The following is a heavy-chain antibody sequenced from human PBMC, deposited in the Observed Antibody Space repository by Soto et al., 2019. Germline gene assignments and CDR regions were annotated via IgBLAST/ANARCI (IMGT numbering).Heavy chain of an antibody. V-gene: IGHV4-59*01. J-gene: IGHJ4*02. Sequence: SETLSLTCTVSGDSISSSYWSWIRQPPGKGLEWIGYIYYSGSTNYNPSLMSRVTMSVDTSKNLFSLKLSSVTAADTAAYYCARVARPYYYDSSGYYVDYWGQGTLVTVSS. CDR2: IYYSGST. CDR3: ARVARPYYYDSSGYYVDY. D-gene: IGHD3-22*01. CDR1: GDSISSSY.